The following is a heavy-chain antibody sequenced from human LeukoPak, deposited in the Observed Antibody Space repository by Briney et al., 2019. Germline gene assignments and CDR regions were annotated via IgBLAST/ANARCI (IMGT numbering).Heavy chain of an antibody. J-gene: IGHJ6*03. CDR3: ASWHYCSSTSCLNGVYYYMDV. V-gene: IGHV1-2*02. CDR1: GYTFTGYY. Sequence: GASVKVSCKASGYTFTGYYMHWVRQAPGQGLEGMGWINPNSGGTNYAQKFQGRVTMTRDTSISTAYMELSRLTSDDTAVYYCASWHYCSSTSCLNGVYYYMDVWGKGTTVTVSS. D-gene: IGHD2-2*01. CDR2: INPNSGGT.